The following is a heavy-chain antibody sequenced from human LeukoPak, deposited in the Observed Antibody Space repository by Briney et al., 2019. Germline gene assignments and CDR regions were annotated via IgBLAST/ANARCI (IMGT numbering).Heavy chain of an antibody. CDR3: VRVIVATVRFDY. V-gene: IGHV4-31*03. J-gene: IGHJ4*02. D-gene: IGHD5-12*01. CDR2: IYYSGST. Sequence: SETLSLTCTVSGGSISSGGYYWSWIRQHPGKGLEWIGYIYYSGSTYYNPSLKSRVTISVDTSKNQFSLKLSSVTAADTAAYYCVRVIVATVRFDYWGQGTLVTVSS. CDR1: GGSISSGGYY.